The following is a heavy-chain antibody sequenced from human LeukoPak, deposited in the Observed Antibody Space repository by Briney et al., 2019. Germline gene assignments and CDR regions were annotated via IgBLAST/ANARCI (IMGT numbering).Heavy chain of an antibody. J-gene: IGHJ4*02. CDR3: AKGGSYGPIDYSDY. CDR1: GFTFNRCG. D-gene: IGHD5-18*01. CDR2: IWYDGSDK. V-gene: IGHV3-33*06. Sequence: PGRSLRLSCAASGFTFNRCGMHWVRQAPGKGLEWVAVIWYDGSDKYYADSVKGRFTISRDNSKNTLYLQMSSLRAEDTAVYYCAKGGSYGPIDYSDYWGQGTLVTVSS.